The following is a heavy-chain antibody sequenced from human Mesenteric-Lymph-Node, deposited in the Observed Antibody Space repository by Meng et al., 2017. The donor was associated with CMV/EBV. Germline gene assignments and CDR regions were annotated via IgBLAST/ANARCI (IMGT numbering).Heavy chain of an antibody. CDR3: ARVSGASWFDP. CDR1: GFTFSNYW. Sequence: GGSLRLSCAASGFTFSNYWMHWVRQVPGEGLVWVSRINSEGSRTDYADSVKGRFTISRDSAKNTLYLQMNSLRAGDTAVYYCARVSGASWFDPWGQGTLVTVSS. D-gene: IGHD7-27*01. J-gene: IGHJ5*02. V-gene: IGHV3-74*01. CDR2: INSEGSRT.